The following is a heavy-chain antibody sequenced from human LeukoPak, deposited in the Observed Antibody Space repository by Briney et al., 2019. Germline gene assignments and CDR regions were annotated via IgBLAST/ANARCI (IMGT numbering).Heavy chain of an antibody. CDR2: FDPEDGET. D-gene: IGHD3-3*01. CDR1: GYTLTELS. CDR3: ATQGNYDFWSGPQLGFDP. V-gene: IGHV1-24*01. J-gene: IGHJ5*02. Sequence: ASVKASCKVSGYTLTELSMHWVGQAPGKGLEWMGGFDPEDGETIYAQKFQGRVTMTEDTSTDTAYMELSSLRSEDTAVYYCATQGNYDFWSGPQLGFDPWGQGTLVTVSS.